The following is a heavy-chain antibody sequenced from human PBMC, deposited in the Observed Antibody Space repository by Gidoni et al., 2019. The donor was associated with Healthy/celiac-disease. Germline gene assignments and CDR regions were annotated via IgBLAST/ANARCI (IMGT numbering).Heavy chain of an antibody. CDR2: IKQDGSEK. CDR1: GFTVIRFC. CDR3: ARGRILRDYGDYEFEWYYFDY. Sequence: EVQLVESGAGWVLPGGSLRRSWTASGFTVIRFCLSWAGKAPRKGLWWMANIKQDGSEKYYVDSVKGRFTISRDNAKNSLYLQMNSLRAEDTAVYYCARGRILRDYGDYEFEWYYFDYWGQGTLVTVSS. V-gene: IGHV3-7*01. J-gene: IGHJ4*02. D-gene: IGHD4-17*01.